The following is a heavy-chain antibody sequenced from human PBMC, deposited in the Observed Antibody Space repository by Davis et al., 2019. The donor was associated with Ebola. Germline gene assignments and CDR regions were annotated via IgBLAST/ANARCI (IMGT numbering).Heavy chain of an antibody. CDR2: IYPGDSDT. Sequence: GESLKISCKDSGNSFTSHWIGWVRQMPGKGLEWMGFIYPGDSDTRYSPSFQGQVTISADKSISTAYLQWSSLKASDTAMYYCARFVKYYISTSCYMDVWGQGTTVTVSS. D-gene: IGHD2-2*01. CDR3: ARFVKYYISTSCYMDV. J-gene: IGHJ6*02. V-gene: IGHV5-51*01. CDR1: GNSFTSHW.